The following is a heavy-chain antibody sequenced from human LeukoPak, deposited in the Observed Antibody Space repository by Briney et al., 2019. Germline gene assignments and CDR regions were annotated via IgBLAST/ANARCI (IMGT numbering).Heavy chain of an antibody. Sequence: PGGSLRLSCAASGFTFSSYAMSWVRQAPGKGLEWVSAISGSGGSTYYADSVKGRFTISRDNSKNTLHLQMNSLRAEDTAVYYCAKVLVATGMFDYWGQGTLVTVSS. CDR1: GFTFSSYA. J-gene: IGHJ4*02. V-gene: IGHV3-23*01. CDR2: ISGSGGST. D-gene: IGHD5-12*01. CDR3: AKVLVATGMFDY.